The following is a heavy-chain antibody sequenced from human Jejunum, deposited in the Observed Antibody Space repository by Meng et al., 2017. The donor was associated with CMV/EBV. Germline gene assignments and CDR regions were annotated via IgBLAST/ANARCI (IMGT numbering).Heavy chain of an antibody. CDR1: GFTFSDHH. CDR3: GRDSMKGGGFDC. Sequence: SGFTFSDHHMAWVRQAPGKGLEWVGRIKNKANSYITEYAASVRGRFTISRDDSKNSLYLQMNSLKTEDTAVYYCGRDSMKGGGFDCWGQGILVTVSS. V-gene: IGHV3-72*01. D-gene: IGHD3-10*01. J-gene: IGHJ4*02. CDR2: IKNKANSYIT.